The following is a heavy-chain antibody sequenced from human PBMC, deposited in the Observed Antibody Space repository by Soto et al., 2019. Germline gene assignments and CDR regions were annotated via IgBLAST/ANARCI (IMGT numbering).Heavy chain of an antibody. Sequence: GGSLRLSCGASGFTFSAYCMSWVRQAPGKGLEWVANIKEDGSEKYYVDSVKGRFTISRDNAKNSLYLQMNSLRAEDTAVYYCARVFRGYSYGPVDYWGQGTPVTFSS. CDR3: ARVFRGYSYGPVDY. D-gene: IGHD5-18*01. J-gene: IGHJ4*02. V-gene: IGHV3-7*03. CDR1: GFTFSAYC. CDR2: IKEDGSEK.